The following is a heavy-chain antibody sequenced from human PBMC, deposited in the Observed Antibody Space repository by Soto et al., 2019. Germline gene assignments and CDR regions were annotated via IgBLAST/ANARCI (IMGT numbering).Heavy chain of an antibody. CDR2: IYYSGTT. D-gene: IGHD6-6*01. J-gene: IGHJ5*02. CDR1: GGSISSSGYY. V-gene: IGHV4-39*01. Sequence: QLQLQESGPGLVKPSETLSLTCTVSGGSISSSGYYWAWISQPPGKGLDWIGTIYYSGTTYYNPSLTSRLTISVDTSKNQFSLKLNSVTAADTAVYYCSRYSGSSGWFDPWGQGTLVTVSS. CDR3: SRYSGSSGWFDP.